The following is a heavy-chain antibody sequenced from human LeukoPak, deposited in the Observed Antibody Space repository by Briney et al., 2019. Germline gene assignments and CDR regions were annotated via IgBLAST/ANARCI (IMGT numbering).Heavy chain of an antibody. CDR3: ASLSHIAAATDPYYFDY. Sequence: ASVKISCKASGGTFISYAISWVRHAPGQGLEWMGGIIPIFGTANYAQKFQGRVTITTDESTSTAYMELSSLRSEDTAVYYCASLSHIAAATDPYYFDYWGQGTLVTVSS. V-gene: IGHV1-69*05. D-gene: IGHD6-13*01. CDR2: IIPIFGTA. CDR1: GGTFISYA. J-gene: IGHJ4*02.